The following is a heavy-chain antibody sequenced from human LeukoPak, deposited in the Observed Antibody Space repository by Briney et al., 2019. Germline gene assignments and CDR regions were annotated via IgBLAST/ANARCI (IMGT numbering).Heavy chain of an antibody. CDR1: GYTLTDYY. Sequence: GASVKVSCKASGYTLTDYYIHWVRQAPGQGLEWLGWINPNSGVTNYARKFQGRVTLTRHTPISTAYMEVSRLRSDDTAVYYCARAHMTTVTLGDYWGQGSLVTVSS. CDR2: INPNSGVT. V-gene: IGHV1-2*02. J-gene: IGHJ4*02. CDR3: ARAHMTTVTLGDY. D-gene: IGHD4-11*01.